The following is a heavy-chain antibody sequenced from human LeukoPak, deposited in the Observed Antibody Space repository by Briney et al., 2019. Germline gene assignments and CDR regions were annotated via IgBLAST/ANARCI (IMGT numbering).Heavy chain of an antibody. CDR2: ISSSGSTI. CDR1: GFTFSDYY. CDR3: ARDAEGILTGYYIVDY. Sequence: PGGSLRLFCAASGFTFSDYYMSWIRQAPGKGLEWVSYISSSGSTIYYADSVKGRFTISRDNAKNSLYLQMNSLRAEDTAVYYCARDAEGILTGYYIVDYWGQGTLVTVSS. D-gene: IGHD3-9*01. V-gene: IGHV3-11*01. J-gene: IGHJ4*02.